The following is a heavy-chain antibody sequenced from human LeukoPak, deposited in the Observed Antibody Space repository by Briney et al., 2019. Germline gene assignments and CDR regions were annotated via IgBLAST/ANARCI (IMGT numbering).Heavy chain of an antibody. CDR3: ARRNYGSGSYYLDS. D-gene: IGHD3-10*01. V-gene: IGHV4-59*08. Sequence: PSETLSLTCTVSGGSISSYYWTWIRQPPGKGLEWIGYIYYSGSINYNPSLKSRLTISADTSKSQFSLKLSSVTAADAAVYYCARRNYGSGSYYLDSWGQGTLVTVSS. CDR2: IYYSGSI. J-gene: IGHJ4*02. CDR1: GGSISSYY.